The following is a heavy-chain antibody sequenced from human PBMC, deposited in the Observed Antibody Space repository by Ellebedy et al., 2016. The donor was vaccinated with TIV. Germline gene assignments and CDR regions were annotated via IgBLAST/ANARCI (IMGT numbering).Heavy chain of an antibody. D-gene: IGHD6-19*01. V-gene: IGHV1-2*02. Sequence: ASVKVSCKASGYNFIRYYIHWVRQAPGQGLEWMGWINPNSGATHYAQKFQGRVTMSRDTSISTAYMELSRLTSDDTAVYYCARDVGQWLVRYFFDYWGQGTLVTVSS. CDR2: INPNSGAT. J-gene: IGHJ4*02. CDR1: GYNFIRYY. CDR3: ARDVGQWLVRYFFDY.